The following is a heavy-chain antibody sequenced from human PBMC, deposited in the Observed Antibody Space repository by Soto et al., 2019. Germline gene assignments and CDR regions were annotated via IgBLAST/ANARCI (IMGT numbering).Heavy chain of an antibody. J-gene: IGHJ5*02. V-gene: IGHV1-69*01. CDR3: ASVTSMVRGVIDNWFDP. CDR2: IIPMYGPA. D-gene: IGHD3-10*01. Sequence: QVPLVQSGAEVKKPGSSVTVSCKASGGTFSSYAIHWVRQAPGQGLEWMGGIIPMYGPAKYAQRLQSRVTITADESTTTVYMELTSLTSQDTAVYYCASVTSMVRGVIDNWFDPWGHGTLVTVSS. CDR1: GGTFSSYA.